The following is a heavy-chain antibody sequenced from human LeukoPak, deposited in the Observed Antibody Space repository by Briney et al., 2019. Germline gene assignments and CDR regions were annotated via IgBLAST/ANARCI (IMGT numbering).Heavy chain of an antibody. Sequence: GASVKVSCKASGYTFTSYGISWVRQAPGQGLEWMGWISAYNGNTSYAQKLQGRVTLTTDTSTSTAYMEVRSLRSDDTAVYYCASMSGYYPSYYFDYWGQGTLVTVSS. V-gene: IGHV1-18*01. CDR2: ISAYNGNT. D-gene: IGHD3-3*01. CDR1: GYTFTSYG. J-gene: IGHJ4*02. CDR3: ASMSGYYPSYYFDY.